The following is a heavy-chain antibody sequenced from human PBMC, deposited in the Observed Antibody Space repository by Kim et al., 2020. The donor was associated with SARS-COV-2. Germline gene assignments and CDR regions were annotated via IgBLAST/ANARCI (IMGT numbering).Heavy chain of an antibody. D-gene: IGHD2-2*01. Sequence: KGRFTISRYNSKNTLYLQMNSLRAEDTAVYYCARDRVPYCSSTSCYVPDYWGQGTLVTVSS. CDR3: ARDRVPYCSSTSCYVPDY. J-gene: IGHJ4*02. V-gene: IGHV3-30*07.